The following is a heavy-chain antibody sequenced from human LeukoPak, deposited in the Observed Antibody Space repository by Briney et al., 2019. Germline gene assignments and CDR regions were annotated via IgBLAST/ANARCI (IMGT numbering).Heavy chain of an antibody. D-gene: IGHD2-21*02. J-gene: IGHJ4*02. CDR3: ARQGDTGSWYFDY. V-gene: IGHV3-30-3*01. CDR2: ITYDGSNK. Sequence: GGSLRLSCAASGFTLSYYAMHWVRQAPGKGLEWVADITYDGSNKYYAVSVKGQVTISRDNSKSTLYLQMDSLRAGDTAVYYCARQGDTGSWYFDYWGQGTLVTVSS. CDR1: GFTLSYYA.